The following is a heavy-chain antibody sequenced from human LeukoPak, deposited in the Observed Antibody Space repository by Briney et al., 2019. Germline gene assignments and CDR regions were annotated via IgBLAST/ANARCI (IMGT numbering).Heavy chain of an antibody. D-gene: IGHD2-2*01. V-gene: IGHV3-30*18. Sequence: PVGSLRLSCAASGFTFSSYGMHWVRQAPGKGLEWVAVISYDGSNKYYAGSVKGRFTISRDNSKNTLYLQMNSLRAEDTAVYYCAKDLGGTIDYWGQGTLVTVSS. J-gene: IGHJ4*02. CDR3: AKDLGGTIDY. CDR2: ISYDGSNK. CDR1: GFTFSSYG.